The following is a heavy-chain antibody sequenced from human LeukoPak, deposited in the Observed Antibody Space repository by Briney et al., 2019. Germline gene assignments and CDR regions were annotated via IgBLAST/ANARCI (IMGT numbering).Heavy chain of an antibody. CDR3: ASEYYDSSGYEPHDY. CDR2: IIPIFGTA. V-gene: IGHV1-69*13. J-gene: IGHJ4*02. Sequence: ASVKVSCKASGGTFISYAISWVRQAPGQGLEWMGGIIPIFGTANYAQKFQGRVTITADESTSIAYMELSSLRSEDTAVYYCASEYYDSSGYEPHDYWGQGTLVTVSS. D-gene: IGHD3-22*01. CDR1: GGTFISYA.